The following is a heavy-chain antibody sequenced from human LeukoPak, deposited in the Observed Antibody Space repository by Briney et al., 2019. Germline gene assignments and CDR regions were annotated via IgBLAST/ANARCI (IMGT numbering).Heavy chain of an antibody. V-gene: IGHV3-21*01. CDR3: ARDWAKSRGVFDY. Sequence: GGSLRLSCAASGFTFSSYTTKWVRPAPGEGLEWVSSVSSSSRYIYYADSVKGRFSISRDNAKNSLYMKMNSLRAKDTAVYSCARDWAKSRGVFDYWGQGTLVTVSS. J-gene: IGHJ4*02. CDR2: VSSSSRYI. CDR1: GFTFSSYT. D-gene: IGHD3-10*01.